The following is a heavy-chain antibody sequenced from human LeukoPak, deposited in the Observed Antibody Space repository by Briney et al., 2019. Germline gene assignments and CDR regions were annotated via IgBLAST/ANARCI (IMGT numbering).Heavy chain of an antibody. Sequence: PGGSLRLSCAASGFTFNTYAVNWVRQAPGKGLEWVSAISGNGDITYYADSVRGRFTISRDNSKNTLYLQMNSLRAEDTAVYYCGRVKRDCSGGSCSSFDYWGKGPLVTVSS. D-gene: IGHD2-15*01. J-gene: IGHJ4*02. CDR2: ISGNGDIT. V-gene: IGHV3-23*01. CDR3: GRVKRDCSGGSCSSFDY. CDR1: GFTFNTYA.